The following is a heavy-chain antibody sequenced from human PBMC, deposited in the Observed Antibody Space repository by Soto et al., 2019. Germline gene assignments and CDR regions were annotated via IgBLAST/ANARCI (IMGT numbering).Heavy chain of an antibody. V-gene: IGHV4-61*01. D-gene: IGHD2-2*01. CDR3: ARGGIVVVPAAISPPFDP. CDR1: GGSVSSGSYY. CDR2: IYYSGST. J-gene: IGHJ5*02. Sequence: SETLSLTCTVSGGSVSSGSYYWSWIRQPPGKGLEWIGYIYYSGSTNYNPSLKSRVTISVDTSKNQFSLKLSSVTAADTAVYYCARGGIVVVPAAISPPFDPWGQGTLVTVSS.